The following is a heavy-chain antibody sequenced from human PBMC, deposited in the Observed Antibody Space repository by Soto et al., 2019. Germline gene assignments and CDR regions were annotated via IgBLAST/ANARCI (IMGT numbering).Heavy chain of an antibody. D-gene: IGHD6-6*01. CDR3: AYSSSSRENWFDP. CDR1: GGSFSGYY. J-gene: IGHJ5*02. V-gene: IGHV4-34*01. CDR2: INHSGST. Sequence: QVQLQQWGAGLLKPSETLSLTCAVYGGSFSGYYWSWIRQPPGKGLEWIGEINHSGSTNYNPSLKSRVTISVDTSKNQFSLKLSSVTAADTAVYYCAYSSSSRENWFDPWGQGTLVTVSS.